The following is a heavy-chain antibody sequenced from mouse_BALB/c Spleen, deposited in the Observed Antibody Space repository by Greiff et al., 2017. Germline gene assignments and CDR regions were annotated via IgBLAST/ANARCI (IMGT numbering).Heavy chain of an antibody. Sequence: EVQLQQSGAELVRSGASVKLSCTASGFNIKDYYMHWVKQRPEQGLEWIGWIDPENGDTEYAPKFQGKATMTADTSSNTAYLQLSSLTSEDTAVYYCNAPHYYGSEGFAYWGQGTLVTVSA. J-gene: IGHJ3*01. CDR3: NAPHYYGSEGFAY. CDR2: IDPENGDT. D-gene: IGHD1-1*01. CDR1: GFNIKDYY. V-gene: IGHV14-4*02.